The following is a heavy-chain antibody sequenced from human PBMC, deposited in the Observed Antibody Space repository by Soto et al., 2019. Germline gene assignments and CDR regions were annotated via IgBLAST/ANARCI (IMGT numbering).Heavy chain of an antibody. CDR2: IYYSGST. Sequence: PSETLSLTCTVSGGSISLYYWNWIRQSPGKRLEWIGNIYYSGSTNYNPSLKSRVIISIDTSKTQFSLKLTSVTAADTAVYYCAGTDYGDFEFDYWGQGALVTVSS. CDR3: AGTDYGDFEFDY. D-gene: IGHD4-17*01. J-gene: IGHJ4*02. CDR1: GGSISLYY. V-gene: IGHV4-59*01.